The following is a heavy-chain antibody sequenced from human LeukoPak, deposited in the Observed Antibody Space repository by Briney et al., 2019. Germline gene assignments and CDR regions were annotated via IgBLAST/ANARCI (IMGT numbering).Heavy chain of an antibody. Sequence: SQTLSLTCAVSGSSISSGGYSWSWIRQPPGKGLEWIGYIYHSGSTYYNPSLKSRVTISVDRSKNQFSLKLSSVTDADTAVYYCAREGYCSGGSCYAGQNWFDPWGQGTLVSVPS. CDR3: AREGYCSGGSCYAGQNWFDP. CDR2: IYHSGST. J-gene: IGHJ5*02. D-gene: IGHD2-15*01. CDR1: GSSISSGGYS. V-gene: IGHV4-30-2*01.